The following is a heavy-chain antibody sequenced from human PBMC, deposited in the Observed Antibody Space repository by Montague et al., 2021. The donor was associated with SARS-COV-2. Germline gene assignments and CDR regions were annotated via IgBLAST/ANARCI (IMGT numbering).Heavy chain of an antibody. Sequence: SETLSLTCAVYGGPFSGYYWSWIRQPPRTGLEWIGEIGLSGSTGSNASLKRRVTMSAYTSTTQFYLRLTPVTAADTAMYYCARGRHDITMLVVVIAAAEFHFDFWGQGILVTVSS. CDR3: ARGRHDITMLVVVIAAAEFHFDF. D-gene: IGHD3-22*01. CDR2: IGLSGST. V-gene: IGHV4-34*01. J-gene: IGHJ4*02. CDR1: GGPFSGYY.